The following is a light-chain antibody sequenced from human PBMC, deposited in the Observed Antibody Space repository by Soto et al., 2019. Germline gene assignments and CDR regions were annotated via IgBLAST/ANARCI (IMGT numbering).Light chain of an antibody. CDR3: VSYTSSTTYV. CDR2: DVA. V-gene: IGLV2-14*03. J-gene: IGLJ1*01. Sequence: QSVLTQPASVSDSPVQSITISCTGTSSDVGGSNFASWYQQHPGKPPKLIIYDVANRPSGVSNRFSGSKSGSTASLIISRLQTEDEADYYCVSYTSSTTYVFGTGTRSPS. CDR1: SSDVGGSNF.